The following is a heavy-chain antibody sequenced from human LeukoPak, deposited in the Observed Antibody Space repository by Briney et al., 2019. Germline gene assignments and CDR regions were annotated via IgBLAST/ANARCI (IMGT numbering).Heavy chain of an antibody. CDR2: INWNGGST. CDR1: GFTFDDYG. CDR3: ARDRGDYYDSSGYYDPGYFQH. Sequence: SGGSLRLSCAASGFTFDDYGMSWVRQAPGKGLEWVSGINWNGGSTGYADSVKGRFTISRDNAKNSLYLQMNSLRAEDTALYYCARDRGDYYDSSGYYDPGYFQHWGQGTLVTVSS. V-gene: IGHV3-20*04. D-gene: IGHD3-22*01. J-gene: IGHJ1*01.